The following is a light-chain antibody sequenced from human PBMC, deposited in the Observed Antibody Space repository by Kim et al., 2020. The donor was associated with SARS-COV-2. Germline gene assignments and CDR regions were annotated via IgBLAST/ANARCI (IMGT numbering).Light chain of an antibody. CDR1: NIGSKS. J-gene: IGLJ1*01. V-gene: IGLV3-21*04. CDR3: QVWDSSSDHPYV. Sequence: SYELTQPPSVSVAPGKTARITCGGNNIGSKSVHWYQQKPGQAPVLVIYYYSDRPSGIPERFSGSNSGNTATLTISRVEAGDEADYYCQVWDSSSDHPYV. CDR2: YYS.